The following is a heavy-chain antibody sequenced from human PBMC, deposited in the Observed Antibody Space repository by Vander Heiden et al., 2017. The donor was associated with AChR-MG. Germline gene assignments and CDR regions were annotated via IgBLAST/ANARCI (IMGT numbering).Heavy chain of an antibody. D-gene: IGHD2-2*02. Sequence: QLQLQESGPGLVKPSETLSLTCPVSGGSISRSSYYLGWTRQPPGKGLEWIGSIYYSGSTYYNPSLKSRVTISVDTSKNQFSLKLSSVTAADPAVYYCARHCSSTSCYTGARWFDPWGQGTRVTVSS. CDR1: GGSISRSSYY. CDR3: ARHCSSTSCYTGARWFDP. CDR2: IYYSGST. J-gene: IGHJ5*02. V-gene: IGHV4-39*01.